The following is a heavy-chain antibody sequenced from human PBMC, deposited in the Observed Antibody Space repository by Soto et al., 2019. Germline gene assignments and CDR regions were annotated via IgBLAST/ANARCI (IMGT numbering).Heavy chain of an antibody. CDR1: GFTFSDYY. CDR2: ISTSGSST. Sequence: PGGSLRLSCAASGFTFSDYYRSWIRQAPGKGLEWVSLISTSGSSTDYADSVKGRFTISRDNAKNSLYLQMNSLRAEDTAVYYCARDCRAATTIYYMDVWGKGTTVTVSS. D-gene: IGHD2-15*01. CDR3: ARDCRAATTIYYMDV. V-gene: IGHV3-11*04. J-gene: IGHJ6*03.